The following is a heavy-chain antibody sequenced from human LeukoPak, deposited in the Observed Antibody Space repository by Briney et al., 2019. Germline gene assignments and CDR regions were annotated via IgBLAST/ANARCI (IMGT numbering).Heavy chain of an antibody. J-gene: IGHJ4*02. CDR2: ISGSGGST. CDR3: AREGAVAGTPPFDY. Sequence: GGSLRLSCAASGFTFSSYAMSWVRQAPGKGLEWVSAISGSGGSTYYADSVKGRFTTSRDNSKNTLYLQMNSLRAEDTAVYYCAREGAVAGTPPFDYWGQGTLVTVSS. V-gene: IGHV3-23*01. D-gene: IGHD6-19*01. CDR1: GFTFSSYA.